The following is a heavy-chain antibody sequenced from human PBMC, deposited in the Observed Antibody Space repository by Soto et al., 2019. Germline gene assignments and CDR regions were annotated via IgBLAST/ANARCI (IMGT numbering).Heavy chain of an antibody. D-gene: IGHD6-13*01. V-gene: IGHV5-51*01. Sequence: GESLKISCKGSGYSFTSYWIGWVRQMPGKGLEWMGIIYPGDSDTRYSPSFQGQVTISADKSISTAYLQWTSLKASDTAMYYCARQGEAAGTLSRFAPGGKETLVTFP. CDR2: IYPGDSDT. J-gene: IGHJ5*02. CDR3: ARQGEAAGTLSRFAP. CDR1: GYSFTSYW.